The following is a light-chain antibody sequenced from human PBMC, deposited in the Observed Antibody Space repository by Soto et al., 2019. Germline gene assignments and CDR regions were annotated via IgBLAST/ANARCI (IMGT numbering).Light chain of an antibody. CDR2: WAF. V-gene: IGKV4-1*01. Sequence: DIVMTQSPDSLAVSLGERATINCKSSQSVLHSSNNKNYLAWYQQKPGQPPKLLIYWAFTRESGVPDRISGSGSGTDFSLTIITLQAEDVAVYYCQQYYSTPPLTFGGGTKVELK. CDR1: QSVLHSSNNKNY. CDR3: QQYYSTPPLT. J-gene: IGKJ4*01.